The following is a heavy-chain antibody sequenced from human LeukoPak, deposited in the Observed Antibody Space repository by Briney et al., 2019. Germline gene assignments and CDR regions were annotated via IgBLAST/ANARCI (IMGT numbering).Heavy chain of an antibody. CDR2: IHYSGST. CDR3: ARGGSSSSWPFYY. D-gene: IGHD6-13*01. Sequence: SETLPLTCTVSGGSISSYYWSWIRQPPGKELEWIGYIHYSGSTNYNPSLKSRVTMSVDTSKNQFSLKLTSVTAADTAVYYCARGGSSSSWPFYYWGQGTLVTVSS. CDR1: GGSISSYY. V-gene: IGHV4-59*01. J-gene: IGHJ4*02.